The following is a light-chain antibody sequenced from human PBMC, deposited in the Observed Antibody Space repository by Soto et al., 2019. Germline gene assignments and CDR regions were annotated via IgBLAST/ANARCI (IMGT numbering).Light chain of an antibody. CDR2: GNS. J-gene: IGLJ1*01. CDR1: SSNIGAGYD. CDR3: PYYDGSLSGPCV. Sequence: QSVLTQPPSVSGAPGQRFTISCTGNSSNIGAGYDVHWYQQLPGTDPKLLIYGNSNRPSGVPDRFSGSKSGTSASLAITGLQAEDEADSYCPYYDGSLSGPCVFATETKVPPL. V-gene: IGLV1-40*01.